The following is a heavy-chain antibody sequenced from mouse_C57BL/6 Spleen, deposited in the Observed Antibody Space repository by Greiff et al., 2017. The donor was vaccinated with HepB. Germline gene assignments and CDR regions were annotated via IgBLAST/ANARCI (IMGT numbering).Heavy chain of an antibody. CDR3: ARRDFTTVVASSAMDY. D-gene: IGHD1-1*01. Sequence: VQLQQPGAELVKPGASVKLSCKASGYTFTSYWMHWVKQRPGQGLEWIGMIHPNSGSTNYNEKFKSKATLTVDKSSSTAYMQLSSLTSEDSAVYYCARRDFTTVVASSAMDYWGQGTSVTVSS. V-gene: IGHV1-64*01. J-gene: IGHJ4*01. CDR2: IHPNSGST. CDR1: GYTFTSYW.